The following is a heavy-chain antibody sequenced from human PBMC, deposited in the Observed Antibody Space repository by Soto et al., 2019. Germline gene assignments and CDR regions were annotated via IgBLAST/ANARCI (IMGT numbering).Heavy chain of an antibody. CDR1: GYIFINYY. J-gene: IGHJ4*02. CDR2: FNPMSGST. D-gene: IGHD6-13*01. CDR3: ARDLAAADY. Sequence: QVQLVQSGAEEKKPGASVKISCKTSGYIFINYYSHWVRQAPGQGLECVALFNPMSGSTNYAQKLQGRVTVTSDTSTSTVYMELSSLISEDTAVYYCARDLAAADYWGQGTLVTVSS. V-gene: IGHV1-46*04.